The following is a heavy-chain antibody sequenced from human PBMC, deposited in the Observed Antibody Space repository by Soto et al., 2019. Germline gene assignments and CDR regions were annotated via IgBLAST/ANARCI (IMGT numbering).Heavy chain of an antibody. CDR2: ISAYNGNT. D-gene: IGHD3-10*01. V-gene: IGHV1-18*01. J-gene: IGHJ4*02. Sequence: QVQLVQSGAEVKKPGASVKVSCTASGYTFTSYGISWERQAPGQGLEWMGWISAYNGNTNYAQKLQGRVTMTTDTSTSTAYMDLWSLRSDDTAVYYCTTHHGSGSYIPTPDFDYWGQGTLVTVSS. CDR1: GYTFTSYG. CDR3: TTHHGSGSYIPTPDFDY.